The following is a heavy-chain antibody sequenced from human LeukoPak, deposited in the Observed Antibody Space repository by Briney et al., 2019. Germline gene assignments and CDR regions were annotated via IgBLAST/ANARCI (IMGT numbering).Heavy chain of an antibody. CDR2: IYYSGST. Sequence: SQTLSLTCTVSGGSISSGGYYWSWIRQHPGKGLEWIGYIYYSGSTYYNPSLKSRVTISVDTSKNQFSLKLSSVTAADTAVYYCARGGYYDSSGPTRPTGFDYWGQGTLVTVSS. V-gene: IGHV4-30-4*08. J-gene: IGHJ4*02. CDR3: ARGGYYDSSGPTRPTGFDY. CDR1: GGSISSGGYY. D-gene: IGHD3-22*01.